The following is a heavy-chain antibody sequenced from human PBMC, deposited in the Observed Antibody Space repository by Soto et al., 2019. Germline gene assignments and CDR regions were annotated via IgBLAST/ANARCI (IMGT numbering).Heavy chain of an antibody. CDR1: GYTFSSYD. Sequence: GASVKVSCKASGYTFSSYDINWVRQATGQGLEWMGWMSPNSGNTGYARKFQGRVTMTRNTSISTAYMELSSLRSEDTAVYYCASPGITMTSYGMDVWGQGTTVTVSS. J-gene: IGHJ6*02. CDR3: ASPGITMTSYGMDV. CDR2: MSPNSGNT. D-gene: IGHD3-22*01. V-gene: IGHV1-8*01.